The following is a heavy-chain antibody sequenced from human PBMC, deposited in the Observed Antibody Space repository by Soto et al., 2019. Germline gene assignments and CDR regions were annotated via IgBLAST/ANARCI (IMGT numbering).Heavy chain of an antibody. CDR2: IDPSDSYT. V-gene: IGHV5-10-1*03. CDR1: GYTFAGHR. D-gene: IGHD2-21*02. CDR3: ARHDSFCGGDCTSFDY. J-gene: IGHJ4*02. Sequence: EVQLVQSGAEVKKPGESLTISCKGSGYTFAGHRISWVRQLPGKGLEWMGMIDPSDSYTNYSPSFQGHVTISVDESISTAYLQWSSLKASDTAMYYCARHDSFCGGDCTSFDYWGQGTQVTVSS.